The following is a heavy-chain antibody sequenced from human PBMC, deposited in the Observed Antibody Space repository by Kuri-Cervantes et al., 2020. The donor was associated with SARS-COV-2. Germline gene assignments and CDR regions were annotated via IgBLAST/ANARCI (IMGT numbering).Heavy chain of an antibody. V-gene: IGHV3-30*03. Sequence: GESLKISCAASGFTVSSYAMHWVRQAPGKGLEWVALISYDGSNKYYADSVKGRFTISRDNSKNTLYLQMNSLRAEDTAVYYCARARYCSSTSCYTDYYYMDVWGKGTTVTVSS. CDR1: GFTVSSYA. J-gene: IGHJ6*03. CDR2: ISYDGSNK. CDR3: ARARYCSSTSCYTDYYYMDV. D-gene: IGHD2-2*02.